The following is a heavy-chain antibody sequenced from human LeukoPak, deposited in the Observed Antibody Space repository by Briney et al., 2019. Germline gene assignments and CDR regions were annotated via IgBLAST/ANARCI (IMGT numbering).Heavy chain of an antibody. CDR3: AKEGIESYYESSGYWNY. CDR1: GFTFSTYV. V-gene: IGHV3-23*01. CDR2: ISGSGTST. D-gene: IGHD3-22*01. Sequence: GGSLGLSCAASGFTFSTYVMSWVRQAPGKGLEPVLGISGSGTSTYYADSVKGRFTISRDNSKNSVYLQMNNLRAEDTAVYYCAKEGIESYYESSGYWNYWGQGTLVTVS. J-gene: IGHJ4*02.